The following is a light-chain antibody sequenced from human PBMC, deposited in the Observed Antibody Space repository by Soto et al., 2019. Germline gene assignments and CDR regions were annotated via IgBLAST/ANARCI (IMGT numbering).Light chain of an antibody. Sequence: DIRVTQSPSSMSASLGDRVTITCRTSQTINSDLNCYQQKPGKAPSLLIFGVSHLYRAVPSRFSGGGSGTLFTLTINDLRREDSAIYFCQLTPTPPWTFGPGTKVEV. J-gene: IGKJ1*01. CDR1: QTINSD. CDR2: GVS. CDR3: QLTPTPPWT. V-gene: IGKV1-39*01.